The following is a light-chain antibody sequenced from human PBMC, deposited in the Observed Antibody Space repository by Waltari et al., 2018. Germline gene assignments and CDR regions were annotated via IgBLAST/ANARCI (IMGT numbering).Light chain of an antibody. CDR2: KTS. V-gene: IGKV1-5*03. Sequence: IQMTQSPSTLSASVGDRVTMTCRASQSVSRWWAWYQQKPGKAPKLLIYKTSTLESGVPSRFSGSGSGTEFSLTINSLQPDDFATYYCQHYSTYSWTFGQGTKLEIK. J-gene: IGKJ1*01. CDR1: QSVSRW. CDR3: QHYSTYSWT.